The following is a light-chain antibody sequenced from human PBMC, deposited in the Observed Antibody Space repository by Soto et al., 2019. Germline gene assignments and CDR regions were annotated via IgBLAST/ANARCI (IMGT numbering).Light chain of an antibody. CDR3: QQFQNSRT. Sequence: IVLMQAPGTLSLSPGERATLSCRASQTITGRSLAWYQQKPSQAPRLLITSISTRATGIPDRFSGSGSGADFTLTNTRLEPEDFTVYYCQQFQNSRTFSQGTKVEIK. J-gene: IGKJ1*01. CDR2: SIS. V-gene: IGKV3-20*01. CDR1: QTITGRS.